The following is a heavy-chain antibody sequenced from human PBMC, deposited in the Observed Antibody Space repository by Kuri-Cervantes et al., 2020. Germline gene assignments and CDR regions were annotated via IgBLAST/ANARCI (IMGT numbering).Heavy chain of an antibody. Sequence: ASVKVSCKASGYTFTGYYMHWVRQAPGQGLEWMGWINPNSGGTNYAQKFQDRVTMTRNTSISTAYMELSSLRSEDTAVYYCARSYGDYVNWFDPWGQGTLVTVSS. V-gene: IGHV1-2*02. CDR1: GYTFTGYY. CDR3: ARSYGDYVNWFDP. J-gene: IGHJ5*02. CDR2: INPNSGGT. D-gene: IGHD4-17*01.